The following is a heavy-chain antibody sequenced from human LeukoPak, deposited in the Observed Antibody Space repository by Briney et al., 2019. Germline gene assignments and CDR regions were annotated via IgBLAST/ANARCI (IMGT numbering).Heavy chain of an antibody. CDR1: GFTFSSYS. Sequence: GGSLRLSCAASGFTFSSYSMNWVRQAPGKGLVWVSRINSDGSSTSYADSVKGRFTISRDNAKNTLYLQMNSLRAEDTAVYYCARDAVWFGDLGGSWGQGTLVTVSS. CDR2: INSDGSST. CDR3: ARDAVWFGDLGGS. V-gene: IGHV3-74*01. J-gene: IGHJ5*02. D-gene: IGHD3-10*01.